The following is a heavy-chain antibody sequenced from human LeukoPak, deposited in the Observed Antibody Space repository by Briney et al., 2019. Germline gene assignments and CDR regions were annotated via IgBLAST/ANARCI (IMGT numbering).Heavy chain of an antibody. V-gene: IGHV5-51*01. CDR1: GYSFVTNW. CDR2: IYPGDSDT. CDR3: ARPETSGWYY. J-gene: IGHJ4*02. Sequence: GESLKISCKGSGYSFVTNWIAWVRQMPGKGLELMGIIYPGDSDTRYSPSFQGQVTISVDKSISTAYLQWTSLKASDTAMYYRARPETSGWYYWGQGTLVTVSS. D-gene: IGHD6-19*01.